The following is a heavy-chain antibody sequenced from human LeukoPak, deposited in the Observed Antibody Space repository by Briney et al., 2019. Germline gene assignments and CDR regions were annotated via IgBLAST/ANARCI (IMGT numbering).Heavy chain of an antibody. CDR1: GFTFSSYG. CDR2: ISYDGSNK. CDR3: AKDRQTTTVTTRDAFDI. J-gene: IGHJ3*02. D-gene: IGHD4-17*01. V-gene: IGHV3-30*18. Sequence: GRSLRLSCAASGFTFSSYGMHWVRQAPGKGLEWVAVISYDGSNKYYADSVKGRFTISRDNSKNTLYLQMNSLRAEDTAVYYCAKDRQTTTVTTRDAFDIWGQGTMVTVSS.